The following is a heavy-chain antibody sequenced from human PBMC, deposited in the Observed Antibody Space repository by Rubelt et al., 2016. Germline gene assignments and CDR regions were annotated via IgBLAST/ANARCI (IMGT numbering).Heavy chain of an antibody. D-gene: IGHD3-10*01. J-gene: IGHJ4*02. V-gene: IGHV4-59*12. Sequence: QVQLQESGPGLVKPSETLSLTCTVSGGSISSYYWSWIRQPTGKGLEWIGEINHRERTNYNPSLKGWVTSSLDTAKNQFSLKLSAVTAADTAGYYCARVGSMVRGPMDYWGQGTLVTVSS. CDR1: GGSISSYY. CDR2: INHRERT. CDR3: ARVGSMVRGPMDY.